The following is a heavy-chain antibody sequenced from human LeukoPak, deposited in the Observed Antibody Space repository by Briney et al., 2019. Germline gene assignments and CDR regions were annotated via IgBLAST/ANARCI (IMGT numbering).Heavy chain of an antibody. CDR1: GYTFTSYA. Sequence: GASVKVSCKASGYTFTSYAMHWVRQAPGQRLEWMGWINAGNGNTKYSQKFQGRVTITRDTSASTAYMELSSLRSEDTAVYYCAREGGIVGATLNYWGQGTLVTVSS. J-gene: IGHJ4*02. D-gene: IGHD1-26*01. V-gene: IGHV1-3*01. CDR3: AREGGIVGATLNY. CDR2: INAGNGNT.